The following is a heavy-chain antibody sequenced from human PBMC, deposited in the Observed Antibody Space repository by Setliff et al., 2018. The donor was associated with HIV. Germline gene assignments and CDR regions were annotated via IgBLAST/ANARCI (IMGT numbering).Heavy chain of an antibody. CDR3: ARERQLWPLGWLDP. Sequence: SETLSLTCTVSGGSIISSTYFWGWIRQPPGKGLECIGNIYYSGSTSYNPSLKSRVTISVDTSKNQFSLKLSSVTAADTAVYYCARERQLWPLGWLDPWGQGTLVTVSS. V-gene: IGHV4-39*07. CDR2: IYYSGST. CDR1: GGSIISSTYF. D-gene: IGHD5-18*01. J-gene: IGHJ5*02.